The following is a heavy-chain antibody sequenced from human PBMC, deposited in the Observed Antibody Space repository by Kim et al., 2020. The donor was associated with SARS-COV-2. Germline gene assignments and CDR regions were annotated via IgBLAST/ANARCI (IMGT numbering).Heavy chain of an antibody. Sequence: GGSLRLSCAASGFTFSSYAMHWVRQAPGKGLEWVAVISYDGSNKYYADSVKGRFTISRDNSKNTLYLQMNSLRAEDTAVYYCAKDLGGSSWPIDYWGQGSLVTVSS. CDR1: GFTFSSYA. D-gene: IGHD6-13*01. J-gene: IGHJ4*02. V-gene: IGHV3-30*04. CDR2: ISYDGSNK. CDR3: AKDLGGSSWPIDY.